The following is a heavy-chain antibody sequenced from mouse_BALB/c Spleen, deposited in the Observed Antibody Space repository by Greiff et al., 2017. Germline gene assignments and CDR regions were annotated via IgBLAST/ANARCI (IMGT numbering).Heavy chain of an antibody. CDR2: IDPENGDT. CDR1: GFNFTDYY. Sequence: EVQLQQSGAELVRSGASVKLSCTASGFNFTDYYMHWVKQRPEQGLEWIGWIDPENGDTEYAPKFQGKATMTADTSSNTAYLQLSSLTSEDTAVYYCNDYYGAMDYWGQGTSVTVSS. D-gene: IGHD1-1*01. V-gene: IGHV14-4*02. CDR3: NDYYGAMDY. J-gene: IGHJ4*01.